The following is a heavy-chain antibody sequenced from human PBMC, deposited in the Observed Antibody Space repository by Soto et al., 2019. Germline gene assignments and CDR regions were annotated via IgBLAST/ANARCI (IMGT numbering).Heavy chain of an antibody. CDR2: IYYSGST. J-gene: IGHJ4*02. V-gene: IGHV4-31*03. CDR3: ASVVVSSSNYYFDY. CDR1: GGSISSGGYY. Sequence: SETLSLTCTVSGGSISSGGYYWSWIREHPGKGLEWNGYIYYSGSTYYNPSLKRRITISVDTSKNQSSLKLSAVTAADAAVYYCASVVVSSSNYYFDYWGQGTLVTVSS. D-gene: IGHD6-6*01.